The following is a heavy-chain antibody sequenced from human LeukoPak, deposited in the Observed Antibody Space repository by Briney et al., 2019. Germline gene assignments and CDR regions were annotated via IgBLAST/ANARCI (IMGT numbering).Heavy chain of an antibody. CDR1: GHTFTRYG. Sequence: ASVKVSCKASGHTFTRYGVTWVRQAPGQGLEWMGWISGYNGNTKYEEKFQGRVTMTTDTSTSTAYMELRSLRSDDTAMYYCARVAYGGNYFDLWGQGTLVTVSS. J-gene: IGHJ4*02. V-gene: IGHV1-18*01. D-gene: IGHD4-23*01. CDR2: ISGYNGNT. CDR3: ARVAYGGNYFDL.